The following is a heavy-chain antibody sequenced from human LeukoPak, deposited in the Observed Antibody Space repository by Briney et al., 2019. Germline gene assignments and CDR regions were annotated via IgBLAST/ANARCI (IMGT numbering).Heavy chain of an antibody. CDR1: GYSINSGYY. J-gene: IGHJ5*02. CDR2: IYHSGST. V-gene: IGHV4-38-2*01. Sequence: SETLSLTCAVFGYSINSGYYWGWIRQPPGKGLEWIGSIYHSGSTYYNPSLKSRVTISVDTSKNQFSLKLSSVTAADTAVYYCARHQYSGSWYLPWGWFDPWGQGTLVTVSS. D-gene: IGHD6-13*01. CDR3: ARHQYSGSWYLPWGWFDP.